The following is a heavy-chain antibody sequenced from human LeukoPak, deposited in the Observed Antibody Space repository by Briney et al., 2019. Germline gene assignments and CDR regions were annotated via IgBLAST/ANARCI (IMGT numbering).Heavy chain of an antibody. CDR2: MNPNSGNT. CDR3: ARGERVIRQTYYFDY. J-gene: IGHJ4*02. CDR1: GYTFTSYG. Sequence: GASVKVSCKASGYTFTSYGISWVRQAPGQGLEWMGWMNPNSGNTGYAQKFQGRVTMTRNTSISTAYMELSSLRSEDTAVYYCARGERVIRQTYYFDYWGQGTLVTVSS. V-gene: IGHV1-8*02. D-gene: IGHD2/OR15-2a*01.